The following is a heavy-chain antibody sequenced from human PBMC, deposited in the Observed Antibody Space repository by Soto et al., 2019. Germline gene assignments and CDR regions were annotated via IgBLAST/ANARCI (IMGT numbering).Heavy chain of an antibody. CDR3: AKDRVAVAGRLGRGIDY. D-gene: IGHD6-19*01. J-gene: IGHJ4*02. CDR1: RFNLNEDY. Sequence: GGSLRLSCTASRFNLNEDYMSWVRQAPGKGLEWVSAISGSGGSTYYADSVKGRFTISRDNSKNTLYLQMNSLRAEDTAVYYCAKDRVAVAGRLGRGIDYWGQGTLVTVSS. V-gene: IGHV3-23*01. CDR2: ISGSGGST.